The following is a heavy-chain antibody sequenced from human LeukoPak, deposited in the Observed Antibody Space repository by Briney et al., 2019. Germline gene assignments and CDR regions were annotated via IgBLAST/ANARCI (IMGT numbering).Heavy chain of an antibody. D-gene: IGHD4-17*01. V-gene: IGHV5-51*01. J-gene: IGHJ4*02. CDR1: GYSFTSYW. CDR2: IYPGDSDT. Sequence: GESLKISCKGSGYSFTSYWIGWVRQMPGKGLEWMGIIYPGDSDTRYSPSFQGQVTISADKSISTAYLQWSSLKASDTAMYYCARPIMPDYGDYGIDYWGQGTLVTVSS. CDR3: ARPIMPDYGDYGIDY.